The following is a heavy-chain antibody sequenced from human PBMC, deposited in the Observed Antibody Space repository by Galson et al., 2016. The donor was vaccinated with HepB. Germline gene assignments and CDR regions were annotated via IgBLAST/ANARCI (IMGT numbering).Heavy chain of an antibody. Sequence: SLRLSCAVSGLSINSNYMTWVRQAPGKGLEWVSFLYSSGNTYYAVSVKSRFTFARDNSKNTLYLQMTSLTVDDTAVYYCARQDFAGVYFDYWGQGTLVTVSS. CDR1: GLSINSNY. J-gene: IGHJ4*02. V-gene: IGHV3-66*04. CDR2: LYSSGNT. D-gene: IGHD6-13*01. CDR3: ARQDFAGVYFDY.